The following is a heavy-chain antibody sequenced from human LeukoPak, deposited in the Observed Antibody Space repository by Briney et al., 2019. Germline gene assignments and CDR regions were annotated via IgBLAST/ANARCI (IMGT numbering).Heavy chain of an antibody. Sequence: SETLSLTCAVSGGSFSGYYWSWIRQPPGKGLEWMGEINHSGSTKYNPSLKSRVTISVDTSKNQFSLKLSSVTAADTAVYYCARGKWNSYGLFDYWGQGTLVTVSS. D-gene: IGHD5-18*01. CDR2: INHSGST. CDR3: ARGKWNSYGLFDY. CDR1: GGSFSGYY. J-gene: IGHJ4*02. V-gene: IGHV4-34*01.